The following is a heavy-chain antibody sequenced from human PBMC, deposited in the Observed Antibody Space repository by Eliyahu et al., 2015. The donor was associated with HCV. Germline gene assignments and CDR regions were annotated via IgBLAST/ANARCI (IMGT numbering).Heavy chain of an antibody. CDR1: GFSFSGHG. CDR3: AKPSGGCFDH. J-gene: IGHJ4*02. V-gene: IGHV3-23*02. CDR2: VXPDGITT. D-gene: IGHD3-10*01. Sequence: EVQLLESGGGLAQPGGSLRLSCGAFGFSFSGHGMSWXRQAPGKGLEWXAXVXPDGITTYYRESVRGRFTISRDNSKNTVYMQMNSLRADDTALYYXAKPSGGCFDHWGQGXLVTVSS.